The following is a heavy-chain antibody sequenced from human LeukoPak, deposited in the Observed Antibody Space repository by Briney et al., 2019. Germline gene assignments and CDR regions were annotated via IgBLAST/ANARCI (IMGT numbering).Heavy chain of an antibody. Sequence: SVKVSCKASRGTFSSYAISWVRQAPGQGLEWMGRIIPILGIANYAQKFQGRVTITADKSTSTAYMELSSLRSEDTAVYYCAREVGGIVVVPAANNDYFDYWGQGALVTVSS. D-gene: IGHD2-2*01. CDR1: RGTFSSYA. V-gene: IGHV1-69*04. J-gene: IGHJ4*02. CDR2: IIPILGIA. CDR3: AREVGGIVVVPAANNDYFDY.